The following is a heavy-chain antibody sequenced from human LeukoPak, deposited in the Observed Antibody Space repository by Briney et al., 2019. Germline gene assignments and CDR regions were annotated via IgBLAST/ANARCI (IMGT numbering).Heavy chain of an antibody. J-gene: IGHJ5*02. CDR3: ARDYNDSSGYSRFDP. D-gene: IGHD3-22*01. CDR1: GYTFTGYY. V-gene: IGHV1-2*02. Sequence: GASVKVSCKASGYTFTGYYMHWVRQAPGQGVGWMGWINPNSGGTDYAQKFQGRVTMTRDTSISTDYMEVSSLRSDDTAVYYCARDYNDSSGYSRFDPWGQGTLVTVSS. CDR2: INPNSGGT.